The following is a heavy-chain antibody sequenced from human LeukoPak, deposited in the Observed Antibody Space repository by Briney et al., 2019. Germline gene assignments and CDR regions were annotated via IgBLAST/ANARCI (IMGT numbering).Heavy chain of an antibody. CDR2: ISSSGSTI. V-gene: IGHV3-11*01. D-gene: IGHD1-26*01. CDR3: ARRIDGLVGATFFDY. J-gene: IGHJ4*02. Sequence: PGGSLRLSCAASGFTFSDYYMSWLRQAPGKGLEWVSYISSSGSTIYYADSVKGRFTISRDNAKNSLYLQMNSLRAEDTAVYYCARRIDGLVGATFFDYWGQGTLVTVSS. CDR1: GFTFSDYY.